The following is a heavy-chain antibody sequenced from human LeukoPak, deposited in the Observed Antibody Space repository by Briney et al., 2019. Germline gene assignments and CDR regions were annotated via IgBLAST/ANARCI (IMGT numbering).Heavy chain of an antibody. Sequence: GGSLRLSCAPPGFTFSSYGMHWGRQAPGKGLEWGAVIWYDGSKKYYAESVKGRFTISRDTAKNTMYLQMNSLRAEDTAVYYCARLGGSGSYSGHYFDHWGQGTLVTVSP. D-gene: IGHD3-10*01. CDR3: ARLGGSGSYSGHYFDH. CDR1: GFTFSSYG. CDR2: IWYDGSKK. J-gene: IGHJ4*02. V-gene: IGHV3-33*01.